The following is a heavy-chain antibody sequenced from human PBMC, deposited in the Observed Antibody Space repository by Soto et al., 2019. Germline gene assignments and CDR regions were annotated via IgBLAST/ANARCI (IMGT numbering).Heavy chain of an antibody. CDR3: VRDGTKNLRDWFDP. CDR1: GGSITRNY. Sequence: SETLSLTCYVSGGSITRNYWSWIRQPPGKGLEWIGYVYKGESTKYNPSLKSRVTMSADTSKSQFSLRLSYVTAADTAMYYCVRDGTKNLRDWFDPWGQGILVTVSS. D-gene: IGHD1-1*01. CDR2: VYKGEST. J-gene: IGHJ5*02. V-gene: IGHV4-59*01.